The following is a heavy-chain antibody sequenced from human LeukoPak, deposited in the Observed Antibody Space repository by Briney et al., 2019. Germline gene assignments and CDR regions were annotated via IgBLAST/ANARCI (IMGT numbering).Heavy chain of an antibody. J-gene: IGHJ4*02. D-gene: IGHD2-2*01. V-gene: IGHV3-21*01. CDR2: ISSSSSYI. Sequence: GGSLRLSCAASGFTFSSYSMNWVRQAPGKGLEWVSSISSSSSYIYYADSVKGRFTISRDTAKNSLYLQMNSLRAADKAVYYCARDARSTSFLDFWGQGTLVTVSS. CDR3: ARDARSTSFLDF. CDR1: GFTFSSYS.